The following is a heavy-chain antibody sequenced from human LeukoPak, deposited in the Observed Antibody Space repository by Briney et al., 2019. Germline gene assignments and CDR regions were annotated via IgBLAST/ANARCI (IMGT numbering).Heavy chain of an antibody. CDR2: IYYSGST. J-gene: IGHJ5*02. CDR1: GYSISSGDYY. CDR3: ARVPRGAYYGDLKLGWFDP. V-gene: IGHV4-30-4*08. Sequence: PSETLSLTCAVSGYSISSGDYYWSWIRQPPGKGLEWIGYIYYSGSTYYNPSLKSRVTISVDTSKNQFSLKLSSVTAADTAVYYCARVPRGAYYGDLKLGWFDPWGQGTLVTVSS. D-gene: IGHD4-17*01.